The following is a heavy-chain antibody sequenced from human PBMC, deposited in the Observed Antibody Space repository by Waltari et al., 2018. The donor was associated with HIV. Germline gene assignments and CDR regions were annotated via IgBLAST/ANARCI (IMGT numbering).Heavy chain of an antibody. CDR2: IKSKSDAGTR. CDR1: GINFDEAW. CDR3: AAGTGRSDFDY. J-gene: IGHJ4*02. D-gene: IGHD1-7*01. V-gene: IGHV3-15*05. Sequence: EVYLVESGGGLVEPGGCLRLSCAASGINFDEAWMSWVRQAPGKGLEWVGRIKSKSDAGTRHFAAPVKGRFAISRDYSKKIVYLQMSNLKAEDTAVYYCAAGTGRSDFDYWGQGTLVTVSS.